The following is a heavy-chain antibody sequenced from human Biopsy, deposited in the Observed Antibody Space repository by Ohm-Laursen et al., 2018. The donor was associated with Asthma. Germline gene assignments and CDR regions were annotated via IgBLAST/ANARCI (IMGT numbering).Heavy chain of an antibody. CDR3: ASPTYCSGSSCINNYYYALDV. Sequence: ASVKVSCKTSGYTFNSAGITWVRQAPGQGLEWMGWISVYNGNTKVAQKLQDRVTMITDTSTSTAYMELRSPRSDDTAVYYCASPTYCSGSSCINNYYYALDVWGQGTTVTVTS. CDR2: ISVYNGNT. D-gene: IGHD2-15*01. V-gene: IGHV1-18*01. J-gene: IGHJ6*02. CDR1: GYTFNSAG.